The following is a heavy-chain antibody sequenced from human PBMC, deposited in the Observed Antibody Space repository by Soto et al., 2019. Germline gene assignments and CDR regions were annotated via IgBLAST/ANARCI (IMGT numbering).Heavy chain of an antibody. CDR1: GGSISSYY. D-gene: IGHD6-19*01. CDR3: ASHRVAVAGDNWFDP. CDR2: IYYSGST. V-gene: IGHV4-59*08. Sequence: QVQLQESGPGLVKPSETLSLTCTVSGGSISSYYWSWIRQSPGKGLESIGYIYYSGSTNYNPSLKSRVTISVDTSKNQFSLKLSSVTAADTAVYYCASHRVAVAGDNWFDPWGQGTLVTVSS. J-gene: IGHJ5*02.